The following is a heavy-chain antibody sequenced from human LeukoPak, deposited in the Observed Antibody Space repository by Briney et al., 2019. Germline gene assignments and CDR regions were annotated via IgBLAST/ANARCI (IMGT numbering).Heavy chain of an antibody. CDR2: IKQDGSEK. D-gene: IGHD2-2*01. Sequence: GGSLRLSCAASGFTFSSYWMSWVRQAPGKGLEWVVNIKQDGSEKYYVDSVKGRFTISRDNAKNSLYLQMNSLRAEDTAVYYCARPPVPSYNWFDPWGQGTLVTVSP. CDR1: GFTFSSYW. CDR3: ARPPVPSYNWFDP. V-gene: IGHV3-7*01. J-gene: IGHJ5*02.